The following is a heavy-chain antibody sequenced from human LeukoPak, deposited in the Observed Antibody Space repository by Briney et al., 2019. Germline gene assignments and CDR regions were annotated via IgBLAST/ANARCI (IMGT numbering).Heavy chain of an antibody. CDR1: GFTFSSYS. CDR3: AREWYSGYDYEFDY. V-gene: IGHV3-21*01. Sequence: PGGSLRLSCAASGFTFSSYSMNWVRQAPGKGLEWVSSISSSSSYIYYADSVKGRFTISRDNAKNSLYLQMNSRRAEDTAVYYCAREWYSGYDYEFDYWGQGTLVTVSS. J-gene: IGHJ4*02. CDR2: ISSSSSYI. D-gene: IGHD5-12*01.